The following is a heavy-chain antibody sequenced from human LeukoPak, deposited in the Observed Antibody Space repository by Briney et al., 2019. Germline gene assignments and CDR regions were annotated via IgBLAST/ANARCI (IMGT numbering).Heavy chain of an antibody. D-gene: IGHD2/OR15-2a*01. J-gene: IGHJ5*02. CDR1: GYTFTASS. CDR2: INPNSGGT. Sequence: ASVKVSCKASGYTFTASSIHWVRQAPGQRLEWMGWINPNSGGTSFSQKFQGRVTMTTDTSLNTVYMELTRLRSDDTAVYYCARPLGSLKEYWWFDPWGQGTLVTVSS. V-gene: IGHV1-2*02. CDR3: ARPLGSLKEYWWFDP.